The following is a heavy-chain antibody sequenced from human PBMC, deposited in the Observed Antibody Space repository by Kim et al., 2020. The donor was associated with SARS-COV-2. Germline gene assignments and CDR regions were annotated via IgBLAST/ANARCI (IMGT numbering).Heavy chain of an antibody. V-gene: IGHV1-3*01. J-gene: IGHJ4*02. Sequence: KYAQKVQGRVTITRDTYASAANMELSSLRSEDTAVYYCASYNWNELYFDYWGQGTLVTVAS. CDR3: ASYNWNELYFDY. D-gene: IGHD1-1*01.